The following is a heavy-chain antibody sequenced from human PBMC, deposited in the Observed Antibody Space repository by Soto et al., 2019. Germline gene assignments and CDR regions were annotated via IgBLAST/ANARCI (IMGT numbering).Heavy chain of an antibody. D-gene: IGHD4-17*01. CDR1: GFTFSTYA. J-gene: IGHJ3*02. CDR2: ISAGGGST. CDR3: AHPRGYGIFDAYDI. V-gene: IGHV3-23*01. Sequence: GGSLRLSCAASGFTFSTYAMSWVRQAPGKGLEWASAISAGGGSTYYADSVKGRFTISRDNFINTLYLQMNSLRTEDTAVYYCAHPRGYGIFDAYDIWGQGAMVTVSS.